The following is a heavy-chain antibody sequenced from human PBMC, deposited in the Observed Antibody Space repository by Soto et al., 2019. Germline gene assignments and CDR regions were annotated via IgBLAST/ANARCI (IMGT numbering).Heavy chain of an antibody. CDR2: INHSGST. J-gene: IGHJ6*02. V-gene: IGHV4-34*01. CDR1: GGSFSGYY. CDR3: ARGPITIFGVVTRKAGYCDGMYV. Sequence: SETLSLTCAVYGGSFSGYYWSWIRQPPGKGLEWIGEINHSGSTNYNPSLKSRVTISVDTSKNQFSLKLSSVTAADTAVYYCARGPITIFGVVTRKAGYCDGMYVCGRGTTVTVS. D-gene: IGHD3-3*01.